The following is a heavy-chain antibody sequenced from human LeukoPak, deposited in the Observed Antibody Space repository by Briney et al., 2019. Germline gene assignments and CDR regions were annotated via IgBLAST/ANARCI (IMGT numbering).Heavy chain of an antibody. CDR3: ARDRVVPAAINYYYYYMDV. V-gene: IGHV4-59*01. D-gene: IGHD2-2*01. Sequence: SETLSLTCTVSGGSISSYYWSWIRQPPGKGLEWIGYIYYSGSTNYNPSLKSRVTISVDTSKNQFSLKLSSVTAADTAVYYCARDRVVPAAINYYYYYMDVWGKGTTVTVSS. CDR2: IYYSGST. CDR1: GGSISSYY. J-gene: IGHJ6*03.